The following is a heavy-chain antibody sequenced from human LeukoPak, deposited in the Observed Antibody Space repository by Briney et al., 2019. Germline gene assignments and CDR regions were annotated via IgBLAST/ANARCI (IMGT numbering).Heavy chain of an antibody. J-gene: IGHJ5*02. D-gene: IGHD3-10*01. CDR1: GYTFTSYD. V-gene: IGHV1-8*01. CDR3: ARHPRGPMVRDKNWFDP. CDR2: MNPNSGNT. Sequence: ASVKVSCKASGYTFTSYDINWVRQATGQGLEWMGWMNPNSGNTGYAQKFQGRVTMTRNTSISTAYMELSSLRSEDTAVYYCARHPRGPMVRDKNWFDPWGQGTLVTVSS.